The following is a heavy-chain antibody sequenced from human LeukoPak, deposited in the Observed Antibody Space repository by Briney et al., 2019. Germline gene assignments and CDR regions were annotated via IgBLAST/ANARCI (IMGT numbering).Heavy chain of an antibody. CDR2: IYHSGST. D-gene: IGHD3-10*01. V-gene: IGHV4-38-2*02. Sequence: SETLSLTCTVSGYSISSGYYWGWIRQPPGKGLEWIGSIYHSGSTYYNPSLKSRVTISVDTSKNQFSLKLSSVTAADTAVYYCARAVGSGGTDYWGQGTLVTVSS. CDR3: ARAVGSGGTDY. CDR1: GYSISSGYY. J-gene: IGHJ4*02.